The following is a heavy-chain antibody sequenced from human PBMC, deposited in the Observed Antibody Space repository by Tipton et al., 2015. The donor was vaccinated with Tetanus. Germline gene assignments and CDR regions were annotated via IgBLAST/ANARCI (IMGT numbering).Heavy chain of an antibody. V-gene: IGHV4-31*03. Sequence: TLSLTCTVSGDSISSGGYYWSWIRQHPGKGLEWIGEIYYSGSTYYNPSLKSRVTISVDTSKNQFSLKLNSVTAADTAVYYCARDQERGGSGWNFFGYWGQGTLVTVSS. CDR2: IYYSGST. J-gene: IGHJ4*02. CDR1: GDSISSGGYY. CDR3: ARDQERGGSGWNFFGY. D-gene: IGHD1-26*01.